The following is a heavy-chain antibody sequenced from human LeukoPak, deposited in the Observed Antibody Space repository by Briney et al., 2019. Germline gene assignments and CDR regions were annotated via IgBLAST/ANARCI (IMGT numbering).Heavy chain of an antibody. CDR3: ARKHGNFDY. Sequence: PGGSLRLSCAASGFTFSSYAMSWVRQAPGKGLEWVSGITSSGGSTHYADSVKGRFTISRDNSKNTLYLQMNSLRAEDTAIYYCARKHGNFDYWGQGTLVTVSS. J-gene: IGHJ4*02. CDR1: GFTFSSYA. CDR2: ITSSGGST. V-gene: IGHV3-23*01.